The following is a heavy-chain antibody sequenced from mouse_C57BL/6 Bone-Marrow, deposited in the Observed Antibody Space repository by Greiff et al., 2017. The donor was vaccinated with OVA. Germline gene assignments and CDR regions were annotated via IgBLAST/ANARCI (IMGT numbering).Heavy chain of an antibody. D-gene: IGHD2-3*01. CDR3: ATYDGFAWFAY. V-gene: IGHV1-69*01. Sequence: QVQLQQPGAELVMPGASVKLSCKASGYTFTSYWMHWVKQRPGQGLEWIGEIDPSDSYTNYNQKFKGKSTLTVDKSSSTAYMQLSRLTSEDSAVYYCATYDGFAWFAYWGQGTLVTVSA. J-gene: IGHJ3*01. CDR2: IDPSDSYT. CDR1: GYTFTSYW.